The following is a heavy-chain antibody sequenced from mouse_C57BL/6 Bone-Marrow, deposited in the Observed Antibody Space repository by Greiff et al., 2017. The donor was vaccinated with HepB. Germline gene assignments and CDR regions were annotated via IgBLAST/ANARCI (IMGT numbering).Heavy chain of an antibody. V-gene: IGHV1-85*01. CDR1: GYTFTSYD. Sequence: VQLQQSGPELVKPGASVKLSCKASGYTFTSYDINWVKQRPGQGLEWIGWIYPRDGSTKYNEKFKGKATLTVDTSSSTAYMELHSLTSEDSAVYFCAREGAYYDYSWFAYWGQGTLVTVSA. CDR3: AREGAYYDYSWFAY. CDR2: IYPRDGST. J-gene: IGHJ3*01. D-gene: IGHD2-4*01.